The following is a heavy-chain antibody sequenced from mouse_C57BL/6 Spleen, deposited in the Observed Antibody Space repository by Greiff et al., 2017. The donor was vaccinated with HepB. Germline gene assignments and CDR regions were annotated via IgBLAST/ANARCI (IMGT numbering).Heavy chain of an antibody. J-gene: IGHJ1*03. CDR3: TRDGNPGYFDV. CDR2: IDPETGGT. CDR1: GYTFTDYE. V-gene: IGHV1-15*01. D-gene: IGHD2-1*01. Sequence: VQLQQSGAELVRPGASVTLSCKASGYTFTDYEMHWVKQTPVHGLEWIGAIDPETGGTAYNQKFKGKAILTADKSSSTAYMELRSLTSEDSAVYYCTRDGNPGYFDVWGTGTTVTVSS.